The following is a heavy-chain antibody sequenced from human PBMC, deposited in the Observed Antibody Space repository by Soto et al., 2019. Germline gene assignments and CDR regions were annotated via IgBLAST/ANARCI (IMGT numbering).Heavy chain of an antibody. CDR1: GFTFRYYT. D-gene: IGHD2-2*01. V-gene: IGHV3-23*01. Sequence: EVQLLESGGGLVQPGGSLRLSCAASGFTFRYYTMSWVRQAPGKGLEWVSAISSSGDIIYYADSVKGRLTISRDNSKNTLYLQMNRLGANETAVYYCADPVTAATHYDYYDMDGWGQGTTVTVSS. CDR2: ISSSGDII. CDR3: ADPVTAATHYDYYDMDG. J-gene: IGHJ6*02.